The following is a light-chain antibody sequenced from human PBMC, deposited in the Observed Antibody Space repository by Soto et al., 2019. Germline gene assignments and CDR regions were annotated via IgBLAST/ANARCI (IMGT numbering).Light chain of an antibody. J-gene: IGKJ1*01. Sequence: DIQITQSPSTLSASVGDRVTITCRASQSISIWLAWYQQKPGKAPKLLIYKASSLESGVPSRFSGSGSGTEFTLTISSLQPDDFATYYCQQYNSYSVTFGQGTKVESK. CDR2: KAS. CDR3: QQYNSYSVT. V-gene: IGKV1-5*03. CDR1: QSISIW.